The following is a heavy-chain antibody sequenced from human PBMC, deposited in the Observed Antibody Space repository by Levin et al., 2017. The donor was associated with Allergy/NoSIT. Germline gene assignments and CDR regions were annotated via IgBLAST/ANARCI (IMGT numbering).Heavy chain of an antibody. CDR1: GFTFDDYG. J-gene: IGHJ4*02. D-gene: IGHD2-15*01. CDR3: ARRYCSGGSWGDKRCYFDY. V-gene: IGHV3-20*01. CDR2: INWNGGST. Sequence: GGSLRLSCAASGFTFDDYGMSWVRQAPGKGLEWVSGINWNGGSTGYADSVKGRFTISRDNAKNSLYLQMNSLRAEDTALYHCARRYCSGGSWGDKRCYFDYWGQGTLVTVSS.